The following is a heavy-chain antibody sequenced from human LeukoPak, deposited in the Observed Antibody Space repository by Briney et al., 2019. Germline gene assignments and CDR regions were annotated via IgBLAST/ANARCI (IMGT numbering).Heavy chain of an antibody. V-gene: IGHV4-59*01. J-gene: IGHJ6*02. CDR1: GGSISSYY. CDR3: AREMGYGSGSPEIYYYYGMDV. Sequence: SETLSLTCTVSGGSISSYYWSWIRQPPGKGLEWIGYIYYSGSTNYNPSLKSRVTISVDTSKNQFSLKLSSVTAADTAVYYCAREMGYGSGSPEIYYYYGMDVWGQGTTVTVSS. D-gene: IGHD3-10*01. CDR2: IYYSGST.